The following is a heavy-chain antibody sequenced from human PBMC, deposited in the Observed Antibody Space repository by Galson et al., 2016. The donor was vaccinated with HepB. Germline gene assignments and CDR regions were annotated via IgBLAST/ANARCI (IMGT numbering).Heavy chain of an antibody. J-gene: IGHJ4*02. V-gene: IGHV3-49*04. CDR2: IRRKAFGGTT. Sequence: SLRLSCAASGFAFSDYVMGWVRQAPGKGLEWLGFIRRKAFGGTTQYAASVKGRLTISRDDSKTTAFLQMNSLKTEDTAVYYCVRGRIAVAGTGGYYFDHWGQGTLVPVSS. D-gene: IGHD6-19*01. CDR1: GFAFSDYV. CDR3: VRGRIAVAGTGGYYFDH.